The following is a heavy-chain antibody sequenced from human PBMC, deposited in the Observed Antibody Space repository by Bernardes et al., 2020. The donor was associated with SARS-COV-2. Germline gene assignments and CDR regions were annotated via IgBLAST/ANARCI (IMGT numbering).Heavy chain of an antibody. CDR2: IRGSGGRT. V-gene: IGHV3-23*01. CDR3: AKEGGPRFGESMVGVDY. J-gene: IGHJ4*02. D-gene: IGHD3-10*01. Sequence: GGSLRLSCAASGFTFSNYAMNWVRQAPGKGLEGVSGIRGSGGRTYYADSVKGRFTISRDNSKNTLFMQMNSLRVEDTAVYYCAKEGGPRFGESMVGVDYWGQGTLVTVSS. CDR1: GFTFSNYA.